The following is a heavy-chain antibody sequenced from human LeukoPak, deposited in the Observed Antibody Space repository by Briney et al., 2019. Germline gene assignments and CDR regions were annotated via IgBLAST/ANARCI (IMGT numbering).Heavy chain of an antibody. CDR3: ARPYDSSGYYLDY. V-gene: IGHV4-38-2*02. CDR1: GYSLISGYY. J-gene: IGHJ4*02. D-gene: IGHD3-22*01. Sequence: SETLSLTCTVSGYSLISGYYWGWIRQPPGKGLEWIGSIYYSGSTYYNPSLKSRVTISVDTSKNQFSLKLSSVTAADTAVYYCARPYDSSGYYLDYWGQGTLVTVSS. CDR2: IYYSGST.